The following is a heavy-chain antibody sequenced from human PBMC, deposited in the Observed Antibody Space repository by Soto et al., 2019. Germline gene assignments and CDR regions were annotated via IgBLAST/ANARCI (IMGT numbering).Heavy chain of an antibody. CDR2: ISYDGSNK. V-gene: IGHV3-30*18. Sequence: QVQLVESGGGVVQPGRSLRLSCAASGFTFSSYGMHWVRQAPGKGLEWVAVISYDGSNKYYADSVKGRFTISRDNSKNTLYLQMNSLRAEDTAVYYCAKVGVGGSSWQKTSTQGDYWGQGTLVTVSS. D-gene: IGHD6-13*01. CDR3: AKVGVGGSSWQKTSTQGDY. CDR1: GFTFSSYG. J-gene: IGHJ4*02.